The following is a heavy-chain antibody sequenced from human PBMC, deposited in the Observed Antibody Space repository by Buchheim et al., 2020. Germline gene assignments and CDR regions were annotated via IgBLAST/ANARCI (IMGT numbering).Heavy chain of an antibody. D-gene: IGHD1-26*01. CDR2: ISDSGSST. Sequence: EVQLLESGGGLVQPGGSLRLSCAASGFTFTSYAMSWVRQAPGKGLEWVSGISDSGSSTYLADSVKGRFTISRDTSKNTLYLEMNSLRADDTAVYYCARRRQSGSYVDYDYWGQGTL. V-gene: IGHV3-23*01. CDR1: GFTFTSYA. CDR3: ARRRQSGSYVDYDY. J-gene: IGHJ4*02.